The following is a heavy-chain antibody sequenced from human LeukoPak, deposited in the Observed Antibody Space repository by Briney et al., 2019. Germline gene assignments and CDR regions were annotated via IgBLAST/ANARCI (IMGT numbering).Heavy chain of an antibody. Sequence: PGRSLRLSCAASGFTFSSYAMHWVRQAPGKGLEWVALISYDGSKKYYADSVKGRFTIPRDNSKNTLYLQMNSLRAEDTAVYYCAKDPLWGQGTLVPVSS. CDR2: ISYDGSKK. J-gene: IGHJ4*02. CDR1: GFTFSSYA. V-gene: IGHV3-30-3*01. CDR3: AKDPL.